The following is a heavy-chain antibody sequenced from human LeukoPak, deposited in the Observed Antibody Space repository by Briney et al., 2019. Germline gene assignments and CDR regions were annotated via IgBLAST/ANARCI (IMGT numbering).Heavy chain of an antibody. CDR2: IYYSGST. Sequence: SQTLSLTCTVSGGSISSGDYYWSWIRQPPGKGLEWIGYIYYSGSTYYNPSLKSRVTISVDTSKNQFSLKLSSVTAADTAVYYCAREGRTTLDAFDIWSQGTMVTVSS. V-gene: IGHV4-30-4*08. CDR1: GGSISSGDYY. D-gene: IGHD2/OR15-2a*01. CDR3: AREGRTTLDAFDI. J-gene: IGHJ3*02.